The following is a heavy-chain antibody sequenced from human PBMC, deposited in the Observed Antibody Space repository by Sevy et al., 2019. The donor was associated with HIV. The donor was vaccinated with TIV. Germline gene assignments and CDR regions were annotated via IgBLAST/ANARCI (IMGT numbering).Heavy chain of an antibody. V-gene: IGHV4-4*07. CDR2: IYTSGST. D-gene: IGHD6-13*01. J-gene: IGHJ5*02. CDR3: ARSSGYSSSWWPYSPDTLGGNNWFDP. CDR1: GGSISSYY. Sequence: SETLSLTCTVSGGSISSYYWSWIRQPAGKGLEWIGRIYTSGSTNYNPSLKGRVTMSVDTSKNQFSLKLSSVTAADTAVYYCARSSGYSSSWWPYSPDTLGGNNWFDPWGQGTLVTVSS.